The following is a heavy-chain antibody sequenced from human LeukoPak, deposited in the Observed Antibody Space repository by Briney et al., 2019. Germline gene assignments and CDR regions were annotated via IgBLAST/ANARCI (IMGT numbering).Heavy chain of an antibody. CDR2: ISSGGSTI. D-gene: IGHD2-21*01. CDR1: GFTFSDYS. CDR3: AKDFRIGYSAHFDY. Sequence: GGSLRLSCTASGFTFSDYSMNWVRQAPGKGLEWISYISSGGSTIYYADSVKGRFSISRDNSKNTLYLQMDSLRGEGTAVYYCAKDFRIGYSAHFDYWGQGALVTVSS. J-gene: IGHJ4*02. V-gene: IGHV3-48*01.